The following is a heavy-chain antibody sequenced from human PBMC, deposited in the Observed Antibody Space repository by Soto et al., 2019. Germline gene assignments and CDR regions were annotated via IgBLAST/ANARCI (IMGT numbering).Heavy chain of an antibody. CDR1: GGSISGSY. CDR2: VYYTGST. J-gene: IGHJ4*02. D-gene: IGHD6-19*01. Sequence: SETLSLTCSVSGGSISGSYWSWIRQSPGKGLEWLGHVYYTGSTNYSPSLRSRVSISVDTSKNEFSLRLSSVTAADTAVYFCARSVAVPGAHIDYWGQGTQVTVSS. CDR3: ARSVAVPGAHIDY. V-gene: IGHV4-59*01.